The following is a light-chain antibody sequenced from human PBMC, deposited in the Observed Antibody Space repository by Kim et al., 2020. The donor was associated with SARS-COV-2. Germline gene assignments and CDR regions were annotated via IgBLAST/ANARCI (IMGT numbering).Light chain of an antibody. V-gene: IGKV1-5*03. J-gene: IGKJ4*01. CDR1: QNINIW. CDR2: KAS. Sequence: DIQMTQSPSTLSASVGDRVTITCRASQNINIWLAWYQQKPGKAPNLLIHKASTLESGVPPRFGGSGSGTEFTLTISSLQPDDSATYYCQQYDGYPLTFGGGTKGDIK. CDR3: QQYDGYPLT.